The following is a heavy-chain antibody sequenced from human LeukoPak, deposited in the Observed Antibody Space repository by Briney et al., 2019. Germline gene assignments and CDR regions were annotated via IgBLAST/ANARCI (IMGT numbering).Heavy chain of an antibody. D-gene: IGHD3-10*01. V-gene: IGHV4-59*08. CDR2: IHYTGST. CDR3: APPLWFGDFGDAFDI. J-gene: IGHJ3*02. Sequence: SETLSLTCTVSGGSISSYYWSWIRQSPGKGLECIGYIHYTGSTNYNPSLKSRVTISVDTSKNQFSLKLSSVTAADTAVYYCAPPLWFGDFGDAFDIWGQGTMVTVSS. CDR1: GGSISSYY.